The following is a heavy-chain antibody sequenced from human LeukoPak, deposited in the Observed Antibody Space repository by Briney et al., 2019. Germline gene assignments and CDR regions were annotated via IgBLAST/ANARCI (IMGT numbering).Heavy chain of an antibody. CDR2: INPSGGST. Sequence: ASVKVSCXASGYTFTSYYMHWVRQAPGQGLEWMGIINPSGGSTSYAQKFQGRVTMTRDTSTSTVYMELSSLRSEDTAVYYCARSLRRTFGGVIVDYWGQGTLVTVSS. V-gene: IGHV1-46*01. CDR1: GYTFTSYY. CDR3: ARSLRRTFGGVIVDY. J-gene: IGHJ4*02. D-gene: IGHD3-16*02.